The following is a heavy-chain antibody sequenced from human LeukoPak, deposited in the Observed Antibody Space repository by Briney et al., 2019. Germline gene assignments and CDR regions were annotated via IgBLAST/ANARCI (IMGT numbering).Heavy chain of an antibody. CDR1: GFTFSSYG. CDR3: AKIPQVATYTVPNFDF. J-gene: IGHJ4*02. V-gene: IGHV3-23*01. CDR2: ITATSSST. Sequence: GGSLRLSCAASGFTFSSYGMSWVRQAPGKGLEWVSAITATSSSTYDADSVQGRFTISRDNSKNTLYLQMNSLRPEDTAIYYCAKIPQVATYTVPNFDFWGQGTLVTVSS. D-gene: IGHD3-16*01.